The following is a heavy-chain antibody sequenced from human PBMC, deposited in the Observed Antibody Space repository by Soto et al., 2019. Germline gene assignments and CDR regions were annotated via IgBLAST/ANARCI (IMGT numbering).Heavy chain of an antibody. CDR3: ARDVVPAGIYGRWFDP. D-gene: IGHD2-2*01. V-gene: IGHV4-31*03. Sequence: ASETLSLTCTVSGGSFSSGDYYWSWIRQHPGKGLEWIGHIYYSGSTYYNPSLKSRVAISVDTSKNQFSLKLSSVTAADTAVYYCARDVVPAGIYGRWFDPWGQGTLVTVSS. CDR1: GGSFSSGDYY. CDR2: IYYSGST. J-gene: IGHJ5*02.